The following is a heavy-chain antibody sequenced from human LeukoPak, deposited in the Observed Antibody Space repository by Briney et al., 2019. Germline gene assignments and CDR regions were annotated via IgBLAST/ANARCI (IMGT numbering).Heavy chain of an antibody. Sequence: ASVKVSCKASGGTFSSYAISWVRQAPGQGLERMGRIIPIFGIANYAQKFQGRVTITADKSTSTADMELSSLRSEDTAVYYCAAGVDVLVPDGGWFDPWGQGTLVTVSS. J-gene: IGHJ5*02. V-gene: IGHV1-69*04. CDR3: AAGVDVLVPDGGWFDP. CDR2: IIPIFGIA. CDR1: GGTFSSYA. D-gene: IGHD2-2*01.